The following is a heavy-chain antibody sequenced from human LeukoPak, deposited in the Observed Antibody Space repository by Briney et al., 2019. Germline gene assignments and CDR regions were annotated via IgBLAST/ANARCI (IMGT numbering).Heavy chain of an antibody. CDR2: IYSGGST. D-gene: IGHD3-9*01. CDR3: ARDDILTGYRDY. Sequence: GGSLRLSCAASGFTVSSNYMSWVHQAPGKGLEWVSVIYSGGSTYYADSVKGRFTISRDNSKNTLYLQMNSLRAEDTAVYYCARDDILTGYRDYWGQGTLVTVSS. V-gene: IGHV3-53*01. CDR1: GFTVSSNY. J-gene: IGHJ4*02.